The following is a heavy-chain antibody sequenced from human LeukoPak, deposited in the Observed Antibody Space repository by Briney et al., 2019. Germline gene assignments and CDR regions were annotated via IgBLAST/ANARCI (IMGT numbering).Heavy chain of an antibody. J-gene: IGHJ4*02. D-gene: IGHD4-17*01. CDR2: ISSSSSTI. CDR3: ARIPHPDYADAQ. CDR1: GFTFSTYR. V-gene: IGHV3-48*01. Sequence: GGSLRLSFAASGFTFSTYRMNWVGQAQGKGWEGVSYISSSSSTIYYADSVKGRFTISRDNAKNSLYLQMNSLRAEDTAVYFCARIPHPDYADAQWGQGTLVIVSS.